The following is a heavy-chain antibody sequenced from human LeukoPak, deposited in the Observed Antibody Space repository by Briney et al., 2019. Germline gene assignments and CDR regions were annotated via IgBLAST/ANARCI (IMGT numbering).Heavy chain of an antibody. CDR1: GFTFSNHW. V-gene: IGHV3-74*03. CDR3: IRDEALWRLDY. CDR2: IDERGSNA. Sequence: AGSLRLSCAASGFTFSNHWMHWVRQAPGKGLVWVSRIDERGSNAMYTNSVKGRFSNSRDNAKNTVNLQMNSLRAEDTGVYYCIRDEALWRLDYWGQGTLVTVSS. D-gene: IGHD2-21*01. J-gene: IGHJ4*02.